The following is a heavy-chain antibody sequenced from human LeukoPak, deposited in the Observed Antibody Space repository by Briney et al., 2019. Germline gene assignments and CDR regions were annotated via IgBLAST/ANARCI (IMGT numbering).Heavy chain of an antibody. Sequence: GGSLRGSCAASGFTFSSYGMHWVRQAPGKGLEWVAVIWYDGSNKYYADSVKGRFTISRDNSKNTLYLQMNSLRAEDTAVYYCARDLYADYVWGSFDYWGQGTLVTVSS. J-gene: IGHJ4*02. V-gene: IGHV3-33*01. D-gene: IGHD3-16*01. CDR2: IWYDGSNK. CDR1: GFTFSSYG. CDR3: ARDLYADYVWGSFDY.